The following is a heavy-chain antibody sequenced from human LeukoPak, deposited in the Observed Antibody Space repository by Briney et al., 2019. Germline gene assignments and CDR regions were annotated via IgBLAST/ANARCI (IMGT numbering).Heavy chain of an antibody. CDR1: GFTFGSYA. CDR2: IGGSGHSF. V-gene: IGHV3-23*01. Sequence: GESLRLSCTASGFTFGSYAMSWVRKAAGKGLEWVSCIGGSGHSFYYADSVKGRFTVSRDNSRNILYLQMNSLRAEDTAIYYCAKYRDVVVMTAHASDYWGQGTLVTVSS. CDR3: AKYRDVVVMTAHASDY. D-gene: IGHD2-21*02. J-gene: IGHJ4*02.